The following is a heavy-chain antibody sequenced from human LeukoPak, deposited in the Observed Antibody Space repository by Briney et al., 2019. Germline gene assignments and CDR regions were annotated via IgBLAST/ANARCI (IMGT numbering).Heavy chain of an antibody. D-gene: IGHD3-10*01. CDR3: ARSVKRGSGSYYYYYYMDV. Sequence: PSETLSLTCTVSGGSISSITDYWGWVRHSPGKGLEWIGSIYYSGSASYNPSLKSRVTISVDTSKNQFSLRLKSVTAADTAVYYCARSVKRGSGSYYYYYYMDVWGKGTTVTISS. V-gene: IGHV4-39*07. CDR2: IYYSGSA. CDR1: GGSISSITDY. J-gene: IGHJ6*03.